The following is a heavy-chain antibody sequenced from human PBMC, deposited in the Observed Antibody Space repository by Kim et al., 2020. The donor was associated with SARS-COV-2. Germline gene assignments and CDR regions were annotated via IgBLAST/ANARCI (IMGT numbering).Heavy chain of an antibody. V-gene: IGHV3-53*01. Sequence: GGSLRLSCAASGFTVSSNYMSWVRQAPGKGLEWVSVIYSGGSTYYADSVKGRFTISRDNSKNTLYLQMNSLRAEDTAVYYCAGGFPSYTKVYCSSTSCYGPLWYWGQGTLVTVSS. CDR3: AGGFPSYTKVYCSSTSCYGPLWY. D-gene: IGHD2-2*01. CDR2: IYSGGST. J-gene: IGHJ4*02. CDR1: GFTVSSNY.